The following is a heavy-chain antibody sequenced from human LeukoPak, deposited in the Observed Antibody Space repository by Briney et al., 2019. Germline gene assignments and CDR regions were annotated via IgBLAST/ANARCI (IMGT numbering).Heavy chain of an antibody. CDR2: ISSSSSYI. V-gene: IGHV3-21*01. CDR1: GFTFSSYS. Sequence: GGSLRLSCAASGFTFSSYSMTWVRQAPGKGLEWVSSISSSSSYIYYADSVKGRFTISRDNAKNSLYLQMNSLRAEDTAVYYCARESSARGYSYGDFTPKPIDYWGQGTLVTVSS. J-gene: IGHJ4*02. D-gene: IGHD5-18*01. CDR3: ARESSARGYSYGDFTPKPIDY.